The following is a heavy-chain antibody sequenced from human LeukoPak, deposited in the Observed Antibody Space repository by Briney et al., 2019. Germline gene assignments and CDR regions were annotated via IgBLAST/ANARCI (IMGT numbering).Heavy chain of an antibody. D-gene: IGHD2-15*01. J-gene: IGHJ4*02. Sequence: GGSLRLSCAASGFTFSDYYMSWIRQAPGKGLERVSYISSSGSTIYHADSVKGRFTISRDNAKNSLYLQMNSLRAEDTAVYYCARDGYCSGGSCYSGGTSPIDYWGQGTLVTVSS. V-gene: IGHV3-11*04. CDR2: ISSSGSTI. CDR3: ARDGYCSGGSCYSGGTSPIDY. CDR1: GFTFSDYY.